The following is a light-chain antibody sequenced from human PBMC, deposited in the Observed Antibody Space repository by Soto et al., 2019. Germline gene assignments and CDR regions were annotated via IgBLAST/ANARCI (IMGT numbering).Light chain of an antibody. CDR3: CSYAGSYTWV. CDR2: DVS. V-gene: IGLV2-11*01. CDR1: SSDVGGYNY. J-gene: IGLJ3*02. Sequence: QSALTQPRSVSGSPGQSVTISCTGTSSDVGGYNYVSWYQQHPGKAPKLMIYDVSNWPSGVPDRFSGSKSGNTASLTIHGLQAEDEADYYCCSYAGSYTWVFGGGTQLTVL.